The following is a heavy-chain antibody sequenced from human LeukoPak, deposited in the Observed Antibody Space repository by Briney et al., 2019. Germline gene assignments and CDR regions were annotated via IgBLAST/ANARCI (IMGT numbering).Heavy chain of an antibody. CDR2: ISDQT. J-gene: IGHJ1*01. Sequence: GGSLRLSCEVSGFTFSIYAMAWVRQAPGKGLEWVSGISDQTYYADSVRGRFTISRDNSKNTLYLQMNSLRDEDTAVYYCAKDPAMVRGTLFQHWGQGTLVTVSS. CDR1: GFTFSIYA. D-gene: IGHD3-10*01. CDR3: AKDPAMVRGTLFQH. V-gene: IGHV3-23*01.